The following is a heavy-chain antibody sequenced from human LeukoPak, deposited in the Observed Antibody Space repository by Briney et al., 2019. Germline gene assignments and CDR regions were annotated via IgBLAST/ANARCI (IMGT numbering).Heavy chain of an antibody. Sequence: AVNVSCKASGGTFSSYAISGVRQAPGQGREWMGGIIPIFGTANYAQKFQGRVTITADKSISTAYLQGRSRKAWDTALYYCARPSDRGAHLSYYYYYYIDVWGKGTTVTVSS. V-gene: IGHV1-69*06. CDR2: IIPIFGTA. CDR1: GGTFSSYA. J-gene: IGHJ6*03. D-gene: IGHD3-22*01. CDR3: ARPSDRGAHLSYYYYYYIDV.